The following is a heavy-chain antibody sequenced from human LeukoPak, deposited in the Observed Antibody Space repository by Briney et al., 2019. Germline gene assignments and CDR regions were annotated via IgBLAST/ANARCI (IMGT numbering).Heavy chain of an antibody. CDR2: MSYDGSNK. CDR1: GFTFSSYG. J-gene: IGHJ6*03. V-gene: IGHV3-30*18. Sequence: GGSLRLSCAASGFTFSSYGMHWVRQAPGKGLEWVAVMSYDGSNKYYADSVKGRFTISRDNSKNTLYLQMNSLRAEDTAVYYCAKVRQNYYYYMDVWGKGTTVTVSS. CDR3: AKVRQNYYYYMDV.